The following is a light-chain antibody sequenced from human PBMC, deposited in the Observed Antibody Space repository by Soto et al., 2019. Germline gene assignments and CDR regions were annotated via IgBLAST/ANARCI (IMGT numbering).Light chain of an antibody. CDR1: QSVSNY. CDR2: DAS. Sequence: EIVLTQAPVTLSLSPGERATLSCRASQSVSNYLAWYQQKPGQAPRLLISDASNRATGIPVRFSGSVSGTDFTLPISSLDPEDFAVYYCQHCTRCPPQFTFGPGTKVDIK. J-gene: IGKJ3*01. V-gene: IGKV3-11*01. CDR3: QHCTRCPPQFT.